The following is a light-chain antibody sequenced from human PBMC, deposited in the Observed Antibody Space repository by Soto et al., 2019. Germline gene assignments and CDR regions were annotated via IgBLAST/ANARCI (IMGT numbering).Light chain of an antibody. Sequence: DIQMTQSPSSLSASVVDRVTITCRASQSISSYLNWYQQKPGKAPKLLIYAAYSLQSGVPSRFSGSGSVTDFTLTISSLQPEDFATYYCQQSYSTPLTFGGGTKVEIK. CDR3: QQSYSTPLT. V-gene: IGKV1-39*01. CDR1: QSISSY. CDR2: AAY. J-gene: IGKJ4*01.